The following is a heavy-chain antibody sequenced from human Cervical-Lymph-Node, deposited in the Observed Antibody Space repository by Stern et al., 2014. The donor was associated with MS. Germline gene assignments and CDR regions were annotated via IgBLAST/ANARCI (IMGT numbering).Heavy chain of an antibody. Sequence: VQLVESGAEVKKPGASVKVSCKASGYTFTSYDINWVRQATGQGLEWMGWMNPNSGNTGYAQKFQGRVTMTRNTSISTAYMELSSLRSEDTAVYYCARERGPTIFGVVAYGMDVWGQGTTVTVSS. D-gene: IGHD3-3*01. CDR1: GYTFTSYD. CDR2: MNPNSGNT. J-gene: IGHJ6*02. CDR3: ARERGPTIFGVVAYGMDV. V-gene: IGHV1-8*01.